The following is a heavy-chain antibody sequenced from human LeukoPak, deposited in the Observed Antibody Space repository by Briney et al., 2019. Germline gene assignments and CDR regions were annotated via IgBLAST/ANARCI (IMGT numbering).Heavy chain of an antibody. V-gene: IGHV3-64*01. D-gene: IGHD3-3*01. CDR3: AREDYDFWSGENWFDP. Sequence: GGSLRLSCAASGFTFSSYAMHWVRQAPGKGLEYVSAISNNGGSTFYANSVKGRFTISRDNAKNSLYLQMNSLRAEDTAVYYCAREDYDFWSGENWFDPWGQGTLVTVSS. CDR2: ISNNGGST. CDR1: GFTFSSYA. J-gene: IGHJ5*02.